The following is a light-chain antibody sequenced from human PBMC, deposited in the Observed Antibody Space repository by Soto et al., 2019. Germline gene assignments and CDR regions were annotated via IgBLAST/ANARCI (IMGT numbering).Light chain of an antibody. J-gene: IGKJ1*01. V-gene: IGKV3-20*01. CDR2: GAS. CDR3: QQYGSLSWT. Sequence: EIVLTQSPGTLSLSPGERATLSCRASQSVSNNYLAWYQQKPGQAPRLLIYGASNRATGIPVRFSGSGSGTDFTLTISRLEPEDFAVYYCQQYGSLSWTFGQGTKVDIK. CDR1: QSVSNNY.